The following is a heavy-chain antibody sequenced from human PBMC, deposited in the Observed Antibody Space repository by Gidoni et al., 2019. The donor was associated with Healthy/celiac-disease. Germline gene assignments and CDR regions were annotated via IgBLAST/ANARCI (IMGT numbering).Heavy chain of an antibody. CDR3: ARVKY. Sequence: QVQLAESGGGVVQPGRSLRLSCAASGFTFSSYAMPGVRQAPGKGLEWVAVISNDGSNKYYADSVKGRFTIARDNSKNTLYLQMNSLRAEDTAVYYCARVKYWGQGTLVTVSS. CDR1: GFTFSSYA. CDR2: ISNDGSNK. J-gene: IGHJ4*02. V-gene: IGHV3-30-3*01.